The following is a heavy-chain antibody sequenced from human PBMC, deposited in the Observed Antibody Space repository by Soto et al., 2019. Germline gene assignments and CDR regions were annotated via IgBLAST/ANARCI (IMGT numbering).Heavy chain of an antibody. Sequence: EVQLVESGGGLVQPGGSLSLSCAASGFTISNYWMHWVRQSPGKGLVWVAGIDSYGGYSRYADSVRGRFTISRDNGKNSLYLQMYSLRHEDTAVYYCARDRPHNWFDPWGQGALVTVST. CDR2: IDSYGGYS. CDR1: GFTISNYW. CDR3: ARDRPHNWFDP. J-gene: IGHJ5*02. V-gene: IGHV3-74*01.